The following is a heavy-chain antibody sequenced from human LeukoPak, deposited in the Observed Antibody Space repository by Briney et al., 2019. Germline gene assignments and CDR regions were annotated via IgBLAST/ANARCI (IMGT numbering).Heavy chain of an antibody. CDR3: VRGTGY. Sequence: GGSLRLSCSVSGFTFSTYVMHRVRQAPGKGLEYVSAISSNGDNTYYADSVKGRFSISRDNSKNTLYLQMSSLRADYTAVYYCVRGTGYWGQGTLVTVSS. CDR2: ISSNGDNT. D-gene: IGHD4-17*01. V-gene: IGHV3-64D*06. J-gene: IGHJ4*02. CDR1: GFTFSTYV.